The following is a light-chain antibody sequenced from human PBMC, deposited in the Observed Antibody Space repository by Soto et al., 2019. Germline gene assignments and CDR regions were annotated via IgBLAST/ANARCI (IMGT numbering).Light chain of an antibody. CDR3: QQYNNWPPWT. Sequence: EIVMTQSPATLSVSPGEGATLSCRASQSISSNLAWYQQKPNQAPRLLIYGASTRATCIPARFSGSGSGTEFTLTISSLQSEDFAVYYCQQYNNWPPWTFGQGTKVDIK. V-gene: IGKV3-15*01. J-gene: IGKJ1*01. CDR1: QSISSN. CDR2: GAS.